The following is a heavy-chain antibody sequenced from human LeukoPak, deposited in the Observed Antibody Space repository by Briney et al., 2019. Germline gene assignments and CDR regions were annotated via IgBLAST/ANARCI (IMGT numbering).Heavy chain of an antibody. Sequence: ETLSLTCAVSGDSISSPNWWSWVRQPPGKGLEWVSSISSSSSYIYYADSVKGRFTISRDNAKNSLYLQMNSLRAEDTAVYYCARAHIGYSYGLDAFDIWGQGTMVTVSS. CDR2: ISSSSSYI. D-gene: IGHD5-18*01. CDR1: GDSISSPN. V-gene: IGHV3-21*01. J-gene: IGHJ3*02. CDR3: ARAHIGYSYGLDAFDI.